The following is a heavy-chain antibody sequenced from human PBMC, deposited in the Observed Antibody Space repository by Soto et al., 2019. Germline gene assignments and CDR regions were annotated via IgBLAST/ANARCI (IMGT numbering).Heavy chain of an antibody. CDR1: GFTFSTYA. Sequence: PGGSVRLSCAASGFTFSTYALSWVRQAPGKGLEWVSAISANGQGIYYADSVRGRLTISRDNSKNTIFLHMDSLRAEDTAVYYCAKDRNYPRDQFHYWGQGTLVTVSS. CDR3: AKDRNYPRDQFHY. J-gene: IGHJ4*02. D-gene: IGHD1-7*01. V-gene: IGHV3-23*01. CDR2: ISANGQGI.